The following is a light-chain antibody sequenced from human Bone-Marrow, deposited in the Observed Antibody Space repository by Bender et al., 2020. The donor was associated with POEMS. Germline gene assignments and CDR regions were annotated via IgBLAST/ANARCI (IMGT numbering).Light chain of an antibody. J-gene: IGLJ2*01. V-gene: IGLV3-21*02. CDR2: DDS. CDR1: NIGRET. CDR3: QLWASDFGPTLV. Sequence: SYVVSQPPSVSVAPGQTATIACGGVNIGRETVHWYQQRPGQAPALVLFDDSERPSGIPDRFSGSNSGNTATLTISSVEAGDEAVDYCQLWASDFGPTLVFGGGTQLTVL.